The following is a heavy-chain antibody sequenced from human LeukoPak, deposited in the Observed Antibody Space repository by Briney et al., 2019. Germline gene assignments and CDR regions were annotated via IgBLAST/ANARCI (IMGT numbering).Heavy chain of an antibody. D-gene: IGHD3-10*01. CDR1: GFTFSSYA. V-gene: IGHV3-23*01. Sequence: GGSLRLSCAASGFTFSSYAVSWVRQAPGKGLEWVSAISGSGGRTYYEDSVKGRFTISRDNSKNTLYLQMNSLRAEDTAVYYCARGGGAFDIWGQGTMVTVSS. J-gene: IGHJ3*02. CDR2: ISGSGGRT. CDR3: ARGGGAFDI.